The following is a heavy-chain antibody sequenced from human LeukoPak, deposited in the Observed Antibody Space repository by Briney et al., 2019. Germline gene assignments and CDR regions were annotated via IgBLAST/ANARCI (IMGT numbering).Heavy chain of an antibody. CDR1: GGSLTRYH. D-gene: IGHD6-6*01. V-gene: IGHV4-59*08. J-gene: IGHJ4*02. CDR3: ARHRAYSSSSPFDY. CDR2: IYYTGST. Sequence: SETLSLTCTVSGGSLTRYHWGWIRQPPGKGLEWIGYIYYTGSTNYNPSLKSRVTMFVDMSKNQFSLRLSSVTAADTAVYYCARHRAYSSSSPFDYWGQGTLVTVSS.